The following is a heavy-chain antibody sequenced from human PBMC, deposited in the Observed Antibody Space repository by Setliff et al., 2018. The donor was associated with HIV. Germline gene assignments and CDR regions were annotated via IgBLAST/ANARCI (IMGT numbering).Heavy chain of an antibody. V-gene: IGHV4-4*07. CDR3: AGSHSAFITTDGTVGLFFKS. D-gene: IGHD3-10*01. J-gene: IGHJ4*02. CDR2: IDTSGST. CDR1: GDSLNKFY. Sequence: SETLSLTCTVSGDSLNKFYWNWIRQPAGKGLEWIGHIDTSGSTEYSPSLRSRVTMSVEMSKNQISLRLSSVTAADTAVYYCAGSHSAFITTDGTVGLFFKSWGQGTQVTVSS.